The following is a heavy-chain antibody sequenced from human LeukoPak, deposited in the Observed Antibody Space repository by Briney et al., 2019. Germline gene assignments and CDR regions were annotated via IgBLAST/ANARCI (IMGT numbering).Heavy chain of an antibody. CDR3: AREIGSGEGLYSTGWFDP. J-gene: IGHJ5*02. D-gene: IGHD2-21*01. Sequence: SETLSLTCTVSGSSISSGFYWAWIRQSPVKGLELIGSMSHGGGNTYYRPSLKSRVTISVDTSKNQFFLRLSSVTAADTAVYYCAREIGSGEGLYSTGWFDPWGQGIQVTVSS. V-gene: IGHV4-38-2*02. CDR1: GSSISSGFY. CDR2: MSHGGGNT.